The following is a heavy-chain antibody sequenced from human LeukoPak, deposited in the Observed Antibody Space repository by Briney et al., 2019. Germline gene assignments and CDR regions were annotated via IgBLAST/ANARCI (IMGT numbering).Heavy chain of an antibody. CDR2: VNLQGST. Sequence: PSCTLSLTCGVSGGSISNTNWWTWVRQPPGKGLEWIGEVNLQGSTNYNPSLKSRVAISVDKSENHISLKLTSVTAADTAVYYGAREGGPYRPLDYSGQGTLVTVAS. CDR3: AREGGPYRPLDY. V-gene: IGHV4-4*02. J-gene: IGHJ4*02. CDR1: GGSISNTNW.